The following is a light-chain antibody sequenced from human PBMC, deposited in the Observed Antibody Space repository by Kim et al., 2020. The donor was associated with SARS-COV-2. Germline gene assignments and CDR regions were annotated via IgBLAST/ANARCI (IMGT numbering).Light chain of an antibody. V-gene: IGKV1-5*03. CDR1: QSISSW. CDR2: KAS. CDR3: QRYNSYSRT. J-gene: IGKJ1*01. Sequence: DIQMTQSPSTLSASVGDRVTITCRASQSISSWLVWYQQKPGKAPKLLIYKASSLESGVPSRFSGSGSGTEFTLTISSLQPDDFATYYCQRYNSYSRTFGQGTKVDIK.